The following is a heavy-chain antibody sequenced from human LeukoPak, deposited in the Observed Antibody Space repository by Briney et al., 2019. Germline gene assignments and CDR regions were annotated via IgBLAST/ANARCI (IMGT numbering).Heavy chain of an antibody. Sequence: GGSLRLSCAASGFTFSSYAMHWVRQAPGKGLEYVSAISSNGGSTYYANSVKGRFTISRDNSKHTLYLQMGSLRAEDMAVYYCARSNGGNSGGTFWYWGQGTLVTVSS. V-gene: IGHV3-64*01. J-gene: IGHJ4*02. CDR1: GFTFSSYA. D-gene: IGHD4-23*01. CDR3: ARSNGGNSGGTFWY. CDR2: ISSNGGST.